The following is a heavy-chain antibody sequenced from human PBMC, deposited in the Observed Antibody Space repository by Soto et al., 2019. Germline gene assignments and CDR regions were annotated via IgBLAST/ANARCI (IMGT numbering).Heavy chain of an antibody. J-gene: IGHJ5*01. D-gene: IGHD3-10*01. V-gene: IGHV3-53*04. Sequence: EVQLVESGGGLVQPGGSLTLSCVASGFTVSNNYMSWVRQTPGKGLEWVSMIYSDGTTYYADSVKGRFTISRHNSRNTLYLQMNSLRPEDTAMYYCARAPMVRGINVGWFDSWGQGTLVTVSS. CDR2: IYSDGTT. CDR1: GFTVSNNY. CDR3: ARAPMVRGINVGWFDS.